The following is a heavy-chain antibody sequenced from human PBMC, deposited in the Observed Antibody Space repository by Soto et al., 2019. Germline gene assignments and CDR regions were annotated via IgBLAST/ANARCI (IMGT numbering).Heavy chain of an antibody. CDR1: GGSISGYY. V-gene: IGHV4-59*01. D-gene: IGHD6-19*01. CDR3: ARDSPGSSFFDD. J-gene: IGHJ4*02. CDR2: IYYSGST. Sequence: SETLSLTCTVSGGSISGYYWRWIRQPPGKGLEYIGYIYYSGSTNYNPSLKSRVTISVDTSKNQFSLKLSSVTAADTAVYYCARDSPGSSFFDDWGQGTLVTVSS.